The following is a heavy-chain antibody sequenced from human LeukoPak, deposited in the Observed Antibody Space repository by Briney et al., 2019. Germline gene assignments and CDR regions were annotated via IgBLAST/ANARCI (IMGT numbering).Heavy chain of an antibody. CDR1: GDSMTSTSHF. Sequence: PSETLSLTCSVSGDSMTSTSHFWDWVRQPPGKGLEWIGSIYYRGSTYYNPSLKSRVTISVDTSKNQFFLKLTSVTAADTAVYYCARETGSGYGLGHWGQGTLVTVSS. J-gene: IGHJ5*02. D-gene: IGHD3-22*01. V-gene: IGHV4-39*07. CDR2: IYYRGST. CDR3: ARETGSGYGLGH.